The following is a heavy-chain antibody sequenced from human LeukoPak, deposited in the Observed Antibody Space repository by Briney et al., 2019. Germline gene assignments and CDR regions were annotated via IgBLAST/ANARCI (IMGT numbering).Heavy chain of an antibody. CDR3: ATSTAGYCSGRICSPYYFHYGINV. D-gene: IGHD2-15*01. V-gene: IGHV3-30*03. CDR2: VSYDGSNK. Sequence: PGGSLRLSCAASGLTLSKYGIHWVRQAPGKGLEGVAVVSYDGSNKNYIDSMKGRFITSRDNYNSTVYLQMNSLRAEDTAVYYCATSTAGYCSGRICSPYYFHYGINVWGPGTTVIVSS. J-gene: IGHJ6*01. CDR1: GLTLSKYG.